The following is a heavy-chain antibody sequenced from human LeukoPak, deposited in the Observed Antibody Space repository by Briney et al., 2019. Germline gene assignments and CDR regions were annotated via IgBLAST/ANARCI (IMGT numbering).Heavy chain of an antibody. CDR2: MNKDGSEK. CDR3: ARDPVEWEQLLDY. Sequence: GESLRLSCAASGFIFSNYWMGWVRQAPGKRPEWVANMNKDGSEKYYADSVKGRFTISRGNARNSVYLQMNSLRVEDTAVYYCARDPVEWEQLLDYWGQGTLVTVSS. CDR1: GFIFSNYW. J-gene: IGHJ4*02. V-gene: IGHV3-7*01. D-gene: IGHD1-26*01.